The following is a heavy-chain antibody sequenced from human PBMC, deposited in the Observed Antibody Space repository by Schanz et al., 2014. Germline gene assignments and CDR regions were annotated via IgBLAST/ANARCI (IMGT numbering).Heavy chain of an antibody. D-gene: IGHD1-26*01. V-gene: IGHV1-46*01. CDR2: INPSGGST. J-gene: IGHJ6*02. CDR3: ERDPHSASYFTSPPLYGLDV. CDR1: GYSFTSYY. Sequence: QVQLLQSGAEVKKPGASVKVSCKAFGYSFTSYYIHWVRQAPGQGLEWMATINPSGGSTSFAQKFQGRVTMTRATSTSTVNMELTSLRSEDTAVYYCERDPHSASYFTSPPLYGLDVWGQGTTVTVSS.